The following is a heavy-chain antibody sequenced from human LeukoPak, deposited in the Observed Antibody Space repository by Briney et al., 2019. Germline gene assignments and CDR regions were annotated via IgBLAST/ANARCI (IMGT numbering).Heavy chain of an antibody. CDR1: GFTFSSYT. D-gene: IGHD2-15*01. CDR2: ISSSSNYI. CDR3: ARPGYCSGGSCSEYYYGMDV. V-gene: IGHV3-21*01. J-gene: IGHJ6*04. Sequence: GGPLRLSCAASGFTFSSYTMNWVRQPPGKGLEGVSSISSSSNYIYYADSVKGRFTISRDNAKNSLYLQMNSLRAEDTAVFYCARPGYCSGGSCSEYYYGMDVWGKGTTVTVSS.